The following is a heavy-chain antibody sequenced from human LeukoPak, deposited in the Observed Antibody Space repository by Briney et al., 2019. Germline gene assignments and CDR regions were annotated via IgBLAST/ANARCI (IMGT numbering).Heavy chain of an antibody. V-gene: IGHV4-59*01. CDR1: GASISSYY. D-gene: IGHD3-22*01. CDR3: ARGGHYDTSGYYAVVDL. Sequence: PSETPSLTCSVSGASISSYYWSWIRQPPGKGPEWIGDMYHSGSPNYNPSLYSRLTISIDTSNSQFSLRLTSVTAADTAVYYCARGGHYDTSGYYAVVDLWGQGTLVTVSS. CDR2: MYHSGSP. J-gene: IGHJ5*02.